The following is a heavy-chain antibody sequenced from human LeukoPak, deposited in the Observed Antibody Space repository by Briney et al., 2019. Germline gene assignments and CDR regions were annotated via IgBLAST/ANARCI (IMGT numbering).Heavy chain of an antibody. CDR3: ARHPKDFDN. Sequence: SETLSLTCTVSGGSISINNYYWGWIRQPPGKGLEWIGSIYYSGSSYYSPSLKSRVTISVDTSKNQFSLKLSSVTATDTAVYYCARHPKDFDNWGQGTLVTVSS. J-gene: IGHJ4*02. CDR1: GGSISINNYY. CDR2: IYYSGSS. V-gene: IGHV4-39*01.